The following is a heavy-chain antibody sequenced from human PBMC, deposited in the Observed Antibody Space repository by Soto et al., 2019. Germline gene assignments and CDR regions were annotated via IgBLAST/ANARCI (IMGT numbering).Heavy chain of an antibody. CDR1: GFTVSSNY. CDR2: IYSGGST. CDR3: AREYYDSSGYYYGYYYYGMDV. V-gene: IGHV3-53*01. J-gene: IGHJ6*02. D-gene: IGHD3-22*01. Sequence: PGGSLRLSCAASGFTVSSNYMSWVRQAPGKGLEWVSVIYSGGSTYYADSVKGRFTISRDNSKNTLYLQMNSLRAEDTAVYYCAREYYDSSGYYYGYYYYGMDVWGQGTTVTAP.